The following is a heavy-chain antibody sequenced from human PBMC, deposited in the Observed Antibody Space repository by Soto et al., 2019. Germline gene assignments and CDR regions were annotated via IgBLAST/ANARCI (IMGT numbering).Heavy chain of an antibody. J-gene: IGHJ4*02. CDR2: IWYDGSNK. Sequence: GGSLRLSCAASGFTFSSYGMHWVRQAPGKGLEWVAVIWYDGSNKYYADSVKGRFTISRDNSKNTLYLQMNSLRAEDTAVYYSARDGYVWGSYRYTGNYWGQGTLVTVSS. D-gene: IGHD3-16*02. CDR3: ARDGYVWGSYRYTGNY. CDR1: GFTFSSYG. V-gene: IGHV3-33*01.